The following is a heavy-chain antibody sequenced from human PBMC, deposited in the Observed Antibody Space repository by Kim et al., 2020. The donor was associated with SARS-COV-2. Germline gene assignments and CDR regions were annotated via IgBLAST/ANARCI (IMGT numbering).Heavy chain of an antibody. CDR3: ARDIEALTVYYHHALDV. CDR1: DGSNFDDHA. V-gene: IGHV3-9*01. CDR2: IGWNSGTI. J-gene: IGHJ6*02. D-gene: IGHD3-9*01. Sequence: GGSLRLSCVASDGSNFDDHAMHWVRQVPGKGLEWVSGIGWNSGTIAYSDSVKGRFTISRDNAKKSLYLQMNNLRSEDTALYYCARDIEALTVYYHHALDVWGQGTTVTVS.